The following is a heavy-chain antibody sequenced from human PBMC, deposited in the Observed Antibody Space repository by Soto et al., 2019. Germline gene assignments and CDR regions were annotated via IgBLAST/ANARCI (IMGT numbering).Heavy chain of an antibody. CDR3: ARAAIHGSSWYFWIDP. CDR1: GGTFSRHA. D-gene: IGHD6-13*01. CDR2: IIPLFGTT. J-gene: IGHJ5*02. V-gene: IGHV1-69*13. Sequence: GASVKVSCKTSGGTFSRHAINWVRQAPGQGLEWMGGIIPLFGTTNYAQKFKGRVTISADESTSTAYMELSSLTSEDAAVYYCARAAIHGSSWYFWIDPWGQGTLVTVSS.